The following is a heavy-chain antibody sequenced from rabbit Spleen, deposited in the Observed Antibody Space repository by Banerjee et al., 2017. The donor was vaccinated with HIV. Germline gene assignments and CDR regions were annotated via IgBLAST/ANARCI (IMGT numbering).Heavy chain of an antibody. Sequence: QSLEESGGVLVKPGASLTLTCTASVVSFGSSSYMRWVRQAPGKGLEWIACIDTGSSGFTYFATWAKGRFTCSKTSSTTVTLQMTRLTAADTATYFCARDTSSSFSSYGMDLWGPGTLVTVS. J-gene: IGHJ6*01. CDR2: IDTGSSGFT. CDR1: VVSFGSSSY. V-gene: IGHV1S40*01. CDR3: ARDTSSSFSSYGMDL. D-gene: IGHD1-1*01.